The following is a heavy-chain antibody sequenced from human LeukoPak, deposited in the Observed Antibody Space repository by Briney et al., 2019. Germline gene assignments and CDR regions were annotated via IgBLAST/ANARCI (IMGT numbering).Heavy chain of an antibody. CDR3: ARAYTYYNDSSVQDAFDI. D-gene: IGHD3-22*01. J-gene: IGHJ3*02. Sequence: ASVKVSCKASGGTFSSYAISWVRQAPGQGLEWMGGIIPIFGTANYAQKFQGRVTITADESTSTAYMELSSLRSEDTAVYYCARAYTYYNDSSVQDAFDIWGQGTMVTVSS. CDR1: GGTFSSYA. V-gene: IGHV1-69*13. CDR2: IIPIFGTA.